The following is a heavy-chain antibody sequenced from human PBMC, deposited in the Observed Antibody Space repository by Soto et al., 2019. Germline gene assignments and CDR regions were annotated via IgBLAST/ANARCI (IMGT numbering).Heavy chain of an antibody. D-gene: IGHD6-19*01. CDR1: GGSISSSSYY. CDR3: ARLEYSSGWYDGDFDY. Sequence: SETLSLTCTVSGGSISSSSYYWGWIRQPPGKGLEWIGSIYYSGSTYYNPSLKSRVTISVDTSKNQFSLKLSSVTAADTAVYYCARLEYSSGWYDGDFDYWGQGTLVTVSS. V-gene: IGHV4-39*01. J-gene: IGHJ4*02. CDR2: IYYSGST.